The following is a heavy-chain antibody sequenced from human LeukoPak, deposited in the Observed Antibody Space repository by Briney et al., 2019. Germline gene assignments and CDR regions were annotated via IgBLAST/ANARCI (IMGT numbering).Heavy chain of an antibody. V-gene: IGHV3-74*03. CDR3: TRVIRWFDS. CDR2: IRSDGTEI. J-gene: IGHJ5*01. CDR1: GFTFSNYW. Sequence: PGGSLRLSCAASGFTFSNYWMHWVRQAPGKGVVWVSRIRSDGTEITHADSVKGRFTISRDNAKNTLYLQMKSLRAEDTAVYYCTRVIRWFDSWGQGTLVTVSS.